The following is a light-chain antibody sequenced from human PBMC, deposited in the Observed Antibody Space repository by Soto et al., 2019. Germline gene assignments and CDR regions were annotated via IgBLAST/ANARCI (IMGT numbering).Light chain of an antibody. CDR3: QHYGNSPT. CDR1: QSVSSGY. CDR2: GAS. Sequence: EIVLTQSPGTLSLSPGDGATLSCRASQSVSSGYLAWYQQKPGQAPRLLIYGASRRAGGIPDRFGGSGSGTDFTLSISRLEPEDFAVYWCQHYGNSPTFGQGTRVQIK. J-gene: IGKJ1*01. V-gene: IGKV3-20*01.